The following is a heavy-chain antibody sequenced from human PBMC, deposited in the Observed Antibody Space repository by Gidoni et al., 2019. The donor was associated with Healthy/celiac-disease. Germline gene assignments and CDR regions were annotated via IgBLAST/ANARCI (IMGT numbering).Heavy chain of an antibody. CDR3: ARVTPGRYYFDY. V-gene: IGHV1-69*01. CDR2: IPIFGTA. D-gene: IGHD2-8*01. Sequence: IPIFGTANYAQKFQGRVTITADESTSTAYMELSSLRSEDTAVYYCARVTPGRYYFDYWGQGTLVTVSS. J-gene: IGHJ4*02.